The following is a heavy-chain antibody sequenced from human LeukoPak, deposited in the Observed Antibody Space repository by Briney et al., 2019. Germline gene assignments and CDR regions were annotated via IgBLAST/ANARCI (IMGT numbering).Heavy chain of an antibody. V-gene: IGHV4-59*02. Sequence: SETLSLTCTVSRDCVSSYYWTWVRQSPGQGLEWIAYIHYSGSTNYNPSLKSRLTISVDTSKNLFSVKLNSVTTADTVVYDCAAAGAYNYRLAYWGQGTLVTVSS. D-gene: IGHD5-24*01. CDR1: RDCVSSYY. CDR3: AAAGAYNYRLAY. J-gene: IGHJ4*02. CDR2: IHYSGST.